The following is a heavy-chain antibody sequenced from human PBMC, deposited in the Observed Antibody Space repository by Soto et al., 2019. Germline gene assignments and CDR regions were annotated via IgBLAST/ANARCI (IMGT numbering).Heavy chain of an antibody. V-gene: IGHV4-59*01. J-gene: IGHJ4*02. CDR3: ARSPNPYYDSTTYYDY. CDR1: GGSISSYY. Sequence: PSETLSLTCTVSGGSISSYYCTWIRQPPGKGLEWIGYIYYSGSTNYNPSLKNRVTISVDTSKNQFSLRLSSVTAADTAVYYCARSPNPYYDSTTYYDYWGQGTLVTVS. D-gene: IGHD3-22*01. CDR2: IYYSGST.